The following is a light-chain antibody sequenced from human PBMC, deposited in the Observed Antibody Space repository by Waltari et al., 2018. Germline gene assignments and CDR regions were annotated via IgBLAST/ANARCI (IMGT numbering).Light chain of an antibody. CDR2: GAC. V-gene: IGKV3-20*01. CDR1: QSVSSSY. J-gene: IGKJ2*01. CDR3: QQYATSPYT. Sequence: EIVLTQSPGTLSLSPGERATLSCRASQSVSSSYLAWYQQKPGQAPRLLIYGACSRATGIPDRFSGSGSGTDFTLTINRLGPEDFAVYYCQQYATSPYTFGQGTKLEIK.